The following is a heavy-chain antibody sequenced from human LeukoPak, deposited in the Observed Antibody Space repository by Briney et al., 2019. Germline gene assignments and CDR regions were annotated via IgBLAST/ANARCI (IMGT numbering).Heavy chain of an antibody. D-gene: IGHD3-22*01. CDR1: GLTFSSYA. J-gene: IGHJ4*02. CDR2: ISYDGSNK. CDR3: ARDLGRYYDSSGSNSPGY. V-gene: IGHV3-30-3*01. Sequence: GGSLRLSCAASGLTFSSYAMHWVRQAPGKGLEWVAVISYDGSNKYYADSVKGRFTISRDNSKNTLYLQMNSLRAEDTAVYYCARDLGRYYDSSGSNSPGYWGQGTLVTVSS.